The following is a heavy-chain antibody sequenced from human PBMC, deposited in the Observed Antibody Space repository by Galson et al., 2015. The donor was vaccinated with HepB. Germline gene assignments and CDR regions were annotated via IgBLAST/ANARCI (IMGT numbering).Heavy chain of an antibody. D-gene: IGHD5-12*01. CDR2: FDPEDGET. Sequence: SVKVSCKASGYTLTELSMHWVRQAPGKGLEWMGGFDPEDGETIYAQKFQGRVTMTEDTSTDTAYMELSSLRSEDTAVYYCATPGYSGYDYFDYWGQGTLVTVSS. CDR1: GYTLTELS. CDR3: ATPGYSGYDYFDY. V-gene: IGHV1-24*01. J-gene: IGHJ4*02.